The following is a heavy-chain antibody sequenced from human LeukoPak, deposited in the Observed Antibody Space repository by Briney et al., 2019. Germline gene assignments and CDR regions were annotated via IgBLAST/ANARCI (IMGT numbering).Heavy chain of an antibody. J-gene: IGHJ4*02. Sequence: PSETLSLTCSVSGASFNNGAFYWGWIRQPPGKGLEWIGEINHSGSTNYNPSLKSRVTISVDTSNNQFSLKLSSVTAADTAVYYCARLGGYHDPPDYWGQGTLVTVSS. CDR1: GASFNNGAFY. V-gene: IGHV4-39*01. D-gene: IGHD3-16*02. CDR2: INHSGST. CDR3: ARLGGYHDPPDY.